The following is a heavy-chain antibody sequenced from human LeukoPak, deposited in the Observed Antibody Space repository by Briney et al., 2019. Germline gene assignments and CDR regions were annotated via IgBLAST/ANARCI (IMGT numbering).Heavy chain of an antibody. CDR1: GFIFRNHW. V-gene: IGHV3-7*01. D-gene: IGHD4-17*01. CDR3: ARGPNYGDRVDYFDY. J-gene: IGHJ4*02. CDR2: IKQGGNEK. Sequence: PGGSLRLSCAASGFIFRNHWMSWVRQVPGRGLEWGAQIKQGGNEKHYVDSVEGRFTLSRDDSKNSLYLQMNSLRVDDSAVYYCARGPNYGDRVDYFDYWGQGTLVTVSS.